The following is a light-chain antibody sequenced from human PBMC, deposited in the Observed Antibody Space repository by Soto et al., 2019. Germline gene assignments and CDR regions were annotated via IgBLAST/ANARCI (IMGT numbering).Light chain of an antibody. CDR2: GAS. CDR1: QSVSSN. Sequence: IVMTQSPATLSVSPGEGATLSCRASQSVSSNLAWYQQKPGQAPRLLIYGASTRATGIPARFSGSGSGTEFTLTISSLQSEDLAVYYCQQYNNWPRTFGQGTKVEIK. V-gene: IGKV3-15*01. CDR3: QQYNNWPRT. J-gene: IGKJ1*01.